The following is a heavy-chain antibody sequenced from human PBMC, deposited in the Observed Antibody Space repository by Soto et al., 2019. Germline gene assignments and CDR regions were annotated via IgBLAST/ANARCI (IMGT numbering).Heavy chain of an antibody. V-gene: IGHV1-18*01. D-gene: IGHD4-17*01. J-gene: IGHJ6*02. CDR3: ASSYGDYEGNYYYGMDV. Sequence: QVQLVQSGAEEKKPGASVKVSCKASGYTFTSYGISWVRQAPGQGLEWMGWISAYNGNTNYAQKLQGRVTMTTDTSTSTAYMELRSLRSDDTAVYYCASSYGDYEGNYYYGMDVWGQGTTVTVSS. CDR1: GYTFTSYG. CDR2: ISAYNGNT.